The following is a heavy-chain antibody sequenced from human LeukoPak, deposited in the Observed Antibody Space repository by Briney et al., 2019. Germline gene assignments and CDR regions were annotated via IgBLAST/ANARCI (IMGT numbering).Heavy chain of an antibody. CDR3: ARGSAAARVDY. CDR2: IYYSGSI. CDR1: GYSISSTNW. Sequence: SDTLSLTCGVSGYSISSTNWWGWIRQPPGKGLEWIGYIYYSGSIYYNPSLKSRVTMSLDTSKNQFSLKLNSVTAVDTAVYYCARGSAAARVDYWGQGTLVTVSS. D-gene: IGHD6-13*01. J-gene: IGHJ4*02. V-gene: IGHV4-28*05.